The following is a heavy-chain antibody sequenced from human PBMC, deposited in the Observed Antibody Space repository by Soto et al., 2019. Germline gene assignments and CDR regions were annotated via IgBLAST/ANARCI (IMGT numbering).Heavy chain of an antibody. Sequence: ASVKASSEASGYAYTTYAMYWVRQSHGQGLEWMGWINAGNGNTKYSQKFQGRVSITMDTSATTAYMELSSLRSEDTAVYYCAKDLTTLTGAEDFHLWGQGTLVTVSS. D-gene: IGHD4-17*01. CDR1: GYAYTTYA. CDR2: INAGNGNT. V-gene: IGHV1-3*01. J-gene: IGHJ1*01. CDR3: AKDLTTLTGAEDFHL.